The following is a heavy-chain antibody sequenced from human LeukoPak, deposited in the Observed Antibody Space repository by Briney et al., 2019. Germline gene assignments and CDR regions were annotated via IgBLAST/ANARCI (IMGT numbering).Heavy chain of an antibody. Sequence: SETLSLTCTVSGGSISSSSYYWSWIRQPPGKGLEWIGEINHSGSTNYNPSLKSRVTISVDTSKNQFSLKLSSVTAADTAVYYCARGLVAQLTDYWGQGTLVTVSS. CDR3: ARGLVAQLTDY. D-gene: IGHD2-8*02. V-gene: IGHV4-39*07. CDR2: INHSGST. J-gene: IGHJ4*02. CDR1: GGSISSSSYY.